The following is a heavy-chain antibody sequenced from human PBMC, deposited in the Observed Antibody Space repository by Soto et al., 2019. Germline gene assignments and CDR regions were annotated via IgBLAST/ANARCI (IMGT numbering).Heavy chain of an antibody. Sequence: ASVKVSCKASGGTFSSYAISWVRQAPGQGLEWMGWINAYNGNTNYAQKFQGRVTMTTDTSTSTAYMELRSLRSDDTAVYHCAKAVVVVGTPAWFDPWGQGTLVTVSS. J-gene: IGHJ5*02. V-gene: IGHV1-18*01. CDR3: AKAVVVVGTPAWFDP. CDR2: INAYNGNT. D-gene: IGHD2-15*01. CDR1: GGTFSSYA.